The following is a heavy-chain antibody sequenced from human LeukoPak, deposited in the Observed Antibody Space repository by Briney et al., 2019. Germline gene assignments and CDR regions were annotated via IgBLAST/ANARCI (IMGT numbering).Heavy chain of an antibody. CDR3: ARVTGYRIEDYFDY. V-gene: IGHV4-34*01. J-gene: IGHJ4*02. Sequence: SETLSLTCAVYGGSFSGYYWSWIRQPPGKGLEWIGEINHSGSTNYNPSLMSRATISVDTSKNQFSLKLRSVTAADTAVYYCARVTGYRIEDYFDYWGQGTLVTVSS. CDR2: INHSGST. D-gene: IGHD6-13*01. CDR1: GGSFSGYY.